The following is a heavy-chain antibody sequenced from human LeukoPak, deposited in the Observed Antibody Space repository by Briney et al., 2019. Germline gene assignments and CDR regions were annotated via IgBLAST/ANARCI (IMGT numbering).Heavy chain of an antibody. CDR3: AKNLVGETTSFDY. CDR2: ISGSGSST. J-gene: IGHJ4*02. Sequence: GGSLRLSCTASGFTFSSYGMNWVRRAPGKGLEWVSAISGSGSSTYYADSVKGRFTISRDNSKNTLFLQMNSLRAEDTAIYYCAKNLVGETTSFDYWGQGTLVTVSS. CDR1: GFTFSSYG. D-gene: IGHD1-26*01. V-gene: IGHV3-23*01.